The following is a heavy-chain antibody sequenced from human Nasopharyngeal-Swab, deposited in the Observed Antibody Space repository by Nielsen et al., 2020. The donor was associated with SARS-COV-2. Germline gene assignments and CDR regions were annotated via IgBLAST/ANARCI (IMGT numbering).Heavy chain of an antibody. Sequence: GGSLRLSCAASGFTFSTYDMSWLRQAPGKGLEWVSSISNRAEAISYADSVKGRFTISRDNSKDTLYLEMDSLRADDTAVYYCAGGGGALGVVNLPYWYFDVWGRGTLAAVSS. CDR2: ISNRAEAI. V-gene: IGHV3-23*01. CDR1: GFTFSTYD. D-gene: IGHD3-3*01. J-gene: IGHJ2*01. CDR3: AGGGGALGVVNLPYWYFDV.